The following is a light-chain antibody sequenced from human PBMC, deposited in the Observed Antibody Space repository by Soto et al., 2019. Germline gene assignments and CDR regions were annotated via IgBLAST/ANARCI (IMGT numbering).Light chain of an antibody. V-gene: IGLV1-47*01. J-gene: IGLJ3*02. CDR3: ASGDDDLSGVV. CDR1: SSNIANNF. Sequence: QAVVTQPPSASGTPGQRVTMSCSGTSSNIANNFVYWYQQLPGTAPKLLIYRSDQRPSGVPDRFSASKSGTSASLAISGLRSEDEADYYWASGDDDLSGVVFGGGTKLTVL. CDR2: RSD.